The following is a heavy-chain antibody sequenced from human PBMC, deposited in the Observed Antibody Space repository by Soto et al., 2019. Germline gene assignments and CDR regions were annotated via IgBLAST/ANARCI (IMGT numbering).Heavy chain of an antibody. CDR1: GGTFSNSA. CDR3: ARESPAYYYGMDV. CDR2: IIPIFNKI. Sequence: SVKVSCKASGGTFSNSALSWVRQAPGQGLEWMGDIIPIFNKINYAQKLQGRVRISADESTRTVYMELSGLTSDDTAVYYCARESPAYYYGMDVWGHGSAVTGSS. V-gene: IGHV1-69*13. J-gene: IGHJ6*02.